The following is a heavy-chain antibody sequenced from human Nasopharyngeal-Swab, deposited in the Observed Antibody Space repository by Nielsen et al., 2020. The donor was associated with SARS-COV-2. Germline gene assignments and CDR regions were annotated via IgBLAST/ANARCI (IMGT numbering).Heavy chain of an antibody. J-gene: IGHJ6*02. CDR3: ARVDCYYYGMDV. V-gene: IGHV4-59*01. CDR2: IYYSGST. Sequence: WIRQPPGKRLEWIGYIYYSGSTNYNPSLKSRVTISVDTSKNQFSLKLSSVTAADTAVYYCARVDCYYYGMDVWGQGTTVTVSS.